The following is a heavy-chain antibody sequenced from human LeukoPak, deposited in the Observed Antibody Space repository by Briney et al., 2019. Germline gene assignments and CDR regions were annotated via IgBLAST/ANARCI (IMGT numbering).Heavy chain of an antibody. J-gene: IGHJ6*02. CDR3: ARLRRDGYNFVWGYYYYGMDV. CDR2: INHSGST. CDR1: GGSFSGYY. Sequence: SETLSLTCAVYGGSFSGYYWSWIRQPPGKGLEWIGEINHSGSTNYNPSLKSRVTISVETSKNQFSLKLSSVTAADTAVYYCARLRRDGYNFVWGYYYYGMDVWGQGTTVTVSS. D-gene: IGHD5-24*01. V-gene: IGHV4-34*01.